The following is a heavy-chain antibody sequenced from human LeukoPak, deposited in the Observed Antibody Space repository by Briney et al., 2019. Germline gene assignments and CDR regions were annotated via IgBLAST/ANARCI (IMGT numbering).Heavy chain of an antibody. CDR1: GDSISSSC. CDR2: FCSTGST. CDR3: ARLLWFGRYYFDD. Sequence: SETLSLTCTVSGDSISSSCWSWIRQPPGEGLGWIGYFCSTGSTNYNPSLNSRVTISVDTSKNQFSLRLSSVTAADTAVYYCARLLWFGRYYFDDWGQGTLVTVSS. J-gene: IGHJ4*02. V-gene: IGHV4-4*08. D-gene: IGHD3-10*01.